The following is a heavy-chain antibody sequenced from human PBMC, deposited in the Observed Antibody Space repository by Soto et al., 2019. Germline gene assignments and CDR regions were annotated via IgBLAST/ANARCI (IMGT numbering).Heavy chain of an antibody. V-gene: IGHV3-66*01. Sequence: EVQLVESGGGLVQPGGSLRLSCAASGFTVSNNYMSWVRQSPGKGLEWVSLIYSGGNTKYADSVKGRFTISRDSSTNTLFLQMNSLRAEDTAVYYCARASGYNYGGSGGQNDYWGQGTLATVSS. CDR3: ARASGYNYGGSGGQNDY. CDR1: GFTVSNNY. J-gene: IGHJ4*02. CDR2: IYSGGNT. D-gene: IGHD5-12*01.